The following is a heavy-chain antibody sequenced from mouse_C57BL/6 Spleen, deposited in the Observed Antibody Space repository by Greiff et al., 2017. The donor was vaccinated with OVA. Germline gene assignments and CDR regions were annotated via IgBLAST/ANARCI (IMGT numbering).Heavy chain of an antibody. V-gene: IGHV1-26*01. Sequence: EVQLQQSGPELVKPGASVKISCKASGYTFTDYYMNWVKQSHGKSLEWIGDINTTNGGTSYNQKFKGKATLTVDKSSSTAYMELLSLTSEDSAVFYCSRKGDANGFDVWGPGTTVPVSS. CDR1: GYTFTDYY. CDR3: SRKGDANGFDV. J-gene: IGHJ1*01. CDR2: INTTNGGT. D-gene: IGHD1-1*01.